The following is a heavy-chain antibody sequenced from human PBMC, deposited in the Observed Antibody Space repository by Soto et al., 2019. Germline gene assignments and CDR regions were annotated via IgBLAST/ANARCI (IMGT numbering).Heavy chain of an antibody. J-gene: IGHJ4*02. D-gene: IGHD6-19*01. V-gene: IGHV4-59*06. Sequence: SETLSLTCTVSGGSISSYYWSWIRQHPGKGLEWIGYIYYSGSTYYNPSLKSRVTISVDTSKNQFSLKLSSVTAADTAVYYCARDRAVAGTFDYWGQGTLVTVSS. CDR1: GGSISSYY. CDR3: ARDRAVAGTFDY. CDR2: IYYSGST.